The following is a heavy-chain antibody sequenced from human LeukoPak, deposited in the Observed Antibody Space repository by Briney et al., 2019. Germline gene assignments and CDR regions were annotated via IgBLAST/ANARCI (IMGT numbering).Heavy chain of an antibody. CDR1: GGSFSGYY. V-gene: IGHV4-34*01. D-gene: IGHD3-22*01. J-gene: IGHJ5*02. CDR2: INHSGST. Sequence: SETLSLTCAVYGGSFSGYYWSWIRQPPGKGLEWIGEINHSGSTNYNPSLKSRVTMSVDTSKNQFSLKLSSVTAADTAVYYCARDRDSSGYGWFDPWGQGTLVTVSS. CDR3: ARDRDSSGYGWFDP.